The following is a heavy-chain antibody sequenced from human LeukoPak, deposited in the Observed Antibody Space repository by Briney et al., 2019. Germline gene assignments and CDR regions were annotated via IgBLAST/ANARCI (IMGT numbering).Heavy chain of an antibody. Sequence: PSETLSLTCTVSGGSISSSSYYWGWIRQPPGKGLEWIGSIYYSGSTYYNPSLKSRVTISVDTSKNQFSLKLSSVTAADTAVYYCASTMSGYSYGSIDYWGQGTLVTVSS. J-gene: IGHJ4*02. V-gene: IGHV4-39*01. D-gene: IGHD5-18*01. CDR2: IYYSGST. CDR1: GGSISSSSYY. CDR3: ASTMSGYSYGSIDY.